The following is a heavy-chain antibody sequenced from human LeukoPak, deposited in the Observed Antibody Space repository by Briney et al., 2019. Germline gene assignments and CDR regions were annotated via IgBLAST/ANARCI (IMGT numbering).Heavy chain of an antibody. CDR2: ISYSGDT. D-gene: IGHD3-10*01. CDR1: GASISSGGYY. J-gene: IGHJ5*02. V-gene: IGHV4-31*03. CDR3: ARVSFITYRGAIIPTWFDP. Sequence: PSETLSLTCTVSGASISSGGYYWSWIRQPPGKGLEWIGYISYSGDTYYNPSPKSRVTMSVDTSKNHFSLRLTSVTAADTAVYYCARVSFITYRGAIIPTWFDPWGQGTLVTVSS.